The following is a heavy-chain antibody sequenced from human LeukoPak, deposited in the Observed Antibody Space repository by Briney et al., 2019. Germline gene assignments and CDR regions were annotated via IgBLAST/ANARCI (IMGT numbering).Heavy chain of an antibody. J-gene: IGHJ4*02. CDR2: IDTSGST. Sequence: SEILSLTCTVFGGSISSYHWGWIRQPPGKGLEWIGYIDTSGSTNYNPSLKSRVIISVDTSKNQFSLKLYSVTAADTAVFYCVGIATAGTVEYWGQGTLVTVSS. CDR1: GGSISSYH. D-gene: IGHD6-13*01. CDR3: VGIATAGTVEY. V-gene: IGHV4-4*09.